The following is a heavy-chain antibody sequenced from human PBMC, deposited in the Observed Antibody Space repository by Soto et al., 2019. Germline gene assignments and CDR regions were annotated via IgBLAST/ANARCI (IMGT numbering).Heavy chain of an antibody. CDR1: GYTFTSYG. CDR2: ISAYNGNT. D-gene: IGHD2-2*01. V-gene: IGHV1-18*01. Sequence: ASVNVSCKASGYTFTSYGISWVRQAPGQGLEWMGWISAYNGNTNYAQKLQGRVTMTTDTSTSTAYMELRSLRSDDTAVYYCARYIVVVPAAHPNYYYYYGMEAWGKGTTVIVSS. CDR3: ARYIVVVPAAHPNYYYYYGMEA. J-gene: IGHJ6*04.